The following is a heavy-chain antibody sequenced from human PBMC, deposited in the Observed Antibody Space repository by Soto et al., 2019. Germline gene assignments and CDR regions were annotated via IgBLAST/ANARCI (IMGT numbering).Heavy chain of an antibody. CDR2: IGSSGNFI. D-gene: IGHD3-22*01. Sequence: GESLKISCAASAFTFSSSSMNWVRQAPGRGLEWVSSIGSSGNFIYYADSLKGRFTISRDNAKYSLYMQLNSLRAVDTAVYYCARLYDSSGYYYFDYWGQGTPVTVSS. V-gene: IGHV3-21*01. CDR3: ARLYDSSGYYYFDY. J-gene: IGHJ4*02. CDR1: AFTFSSSS.